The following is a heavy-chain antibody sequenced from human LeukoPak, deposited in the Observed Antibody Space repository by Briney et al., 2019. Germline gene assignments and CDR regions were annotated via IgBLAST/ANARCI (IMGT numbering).Heavy chain of an antibody. V-gene: IGHV3-7*01. J-gene: IGHJ4*02. CDR1: GFTFGDYA. CDR2: IKQDESEK. Sequence: GGSLRLSCTASGFTFGDYAMSWFRQAPGKGLEWVANIKQDESEKYYLGSVKGRFTISRDNTKNSLYLEMSSLRAEDTAVYYCATIEAVRFQYWGQGTLVAVSS. D-gene: IGHD3-3*01. CDR3: ATIEAVRFQY.